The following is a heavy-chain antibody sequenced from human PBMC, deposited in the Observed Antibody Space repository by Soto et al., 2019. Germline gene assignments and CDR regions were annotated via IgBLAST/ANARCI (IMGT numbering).Heavy chain of an antibody. CDR2: ISYDGSNK. Sequence: GGSLRLSCAASGFTFSSYGMHWVRQAPGKGLEWVAVISYDGSNKYYADSVKGRFTISRDNSKNTLYLQMNSLRAEDTAVYYCAKDRGDGYNPMLDYWGQGTLVTVSS. CDR3: AKDRGDGYNPMLDY. D-gene: IGHD3-10*01. CDR1: GFTFSSYG. V-gene: IGHV3-30*18. J-gene: IGHJ4*02.